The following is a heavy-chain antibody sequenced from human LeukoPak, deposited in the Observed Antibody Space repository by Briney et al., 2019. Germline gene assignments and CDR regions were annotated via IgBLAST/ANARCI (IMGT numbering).Heavy chain of an antibody. CDR3: ARGRGMQQRLVLRVYFQH. D-gene: IGHD6-13*01. CDR2: INHSGST. CDR1: GGSFSGYY. J-gene: IGHJ1*01. V-gene: IGHV4-34*01. Sequence: SETLSLTCAVYGGSFSGYYWSWVRQPPGKGLEWIGEINHSGSTNYNPSLKSRVTISVDTSKNQFSLRLSSVTAADTAVYYCARGRGMQQRLVLRVYFQHWGQGTLVTVSS.